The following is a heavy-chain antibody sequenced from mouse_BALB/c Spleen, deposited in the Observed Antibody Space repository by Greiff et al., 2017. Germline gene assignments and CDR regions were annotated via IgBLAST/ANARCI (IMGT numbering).Heavy chain of an antibody. D-gene: IGHD1-2*01. Sequence: EVHLVESGGGLVQPGGSLRLSCATSGFTFTDYYMSWVRQPPGKALEWLGFIRNKANGYTTEYSASVKGRFTIFRDNSQSILYLQMNTLRAEDSATYYCARFIHYYGHYYAMDYWGQGTSVTVSS. CDR2: IRNKANGYTT. CDR1: GFTFTDYY. CDR3: ARFIHYYGHYYAMDY. V-gene: IGHV7-3*02. J-gene: IGHJ4*01.